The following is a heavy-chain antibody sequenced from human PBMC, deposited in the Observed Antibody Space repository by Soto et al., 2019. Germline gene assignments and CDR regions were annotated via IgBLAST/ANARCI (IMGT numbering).Heavy chain of an antibody. CDR1: GFIISDYG. V-gene: IGHV3-23*01. J-gene: IGHJ5*02. D-gene: IGHD1-1*01. CDR3: VRWNGFGDR. Sequence: EVQLLESGGGLVHPGGSLRLSCAVSGFIISDYGVTWVRQAPGKGLEWVSGFSGGGGGTFYADSVKGRFTISRDDPKNTAYLQMNSLGAEDTAVYYCVRWNGFGDRWGQGTLVTVSS. CDR2: FSGGGGGT.